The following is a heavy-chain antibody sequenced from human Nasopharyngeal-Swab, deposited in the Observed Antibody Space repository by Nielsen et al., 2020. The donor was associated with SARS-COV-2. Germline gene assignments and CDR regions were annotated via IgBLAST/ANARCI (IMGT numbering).Heavy chain of an antibody. J-gene: IGHJ4*02. CDR3: AKVGAGVPTDY. Sequence: GESLKISCAASGFTFSSYSMNWVRQAPGKGLEWVSSISSSSSYIYYADSVKGRFTISRDNAKNSLYLQMNSLRAEDTAVYYCAKVGAGVPTDYWGQGTLVTVSS. V-gene: IGHV3-21*04. CDR1: GFTFSSYS. D-gene: IGHD3-16*01. CDR2: ISSSSSYI.